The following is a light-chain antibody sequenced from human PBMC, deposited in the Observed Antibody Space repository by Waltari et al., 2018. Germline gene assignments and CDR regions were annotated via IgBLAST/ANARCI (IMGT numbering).Light chain of an antibody. J-gene: IGKJ1*01. Sequence: AVQMTQSPSSLSASVGARISITCRASQDIRDDLGWYQHKSGTAPKLLIFGASTLQRGVPSRFSGSGSGTGFTLTISNLQPADSATYYCLQHSNYPWTFGQGTKVEI. CDR3: LQHSNYPWT. CDR1: QDIRDD. CDR2: GAS. V-gene: IGKV1-6*01.